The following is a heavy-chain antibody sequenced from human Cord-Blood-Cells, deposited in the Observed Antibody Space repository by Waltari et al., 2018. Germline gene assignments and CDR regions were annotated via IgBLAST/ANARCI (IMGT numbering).Heavy chain of an antibody. J-gene: IGHJ6*02. V-gene: IGHV4-39*01. CDR3: ARQRLGRGYYYYYGMDV. CDR2: IYYRGST. Sequence: QLQLQESGPGLVKPSETLSLTCTVSGGSISSSSYYWGWIRQPPGKGLEWIGSIYYRGSTYYNPSLKSRVTISVDTSKNQFSLKLSSVTAADTAVYYCARQRLGRGYYYYYGMDVWGQGTTVTVSS. D-gene: IGHD6-19*01. CDR1: GGSISSSSYY.